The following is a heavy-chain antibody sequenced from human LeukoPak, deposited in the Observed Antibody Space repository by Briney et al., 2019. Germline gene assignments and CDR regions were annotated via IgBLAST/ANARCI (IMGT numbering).Heavy chain of an antibody. V-gene: IGHV1-8*01. D-gene: IGHD2-21*01. Sequence: GGSVKVSCKASGYTFTSYDINWVRQAAGKGREGMGWMNPNSGNKDYAQKFQGRVTMNRNRYIRTDYIEVRKQREEDRAVYYLGYPLHFHGRVTLPPHPSIIPAYLDLSTLRSEDTPVYSCARVPSRVTMVRGLASHWFDPWGQGTLVTVSS. CDR2: MNPNSGNK. CDR1: GYTFTSYD. J-gene: IGHJ5*02. CDR3: GYPLHFHGRVTLPPHPSIIPAYLDLSTLRSEDTPVYSCARVPSRVTMVRGLASHWFDP.